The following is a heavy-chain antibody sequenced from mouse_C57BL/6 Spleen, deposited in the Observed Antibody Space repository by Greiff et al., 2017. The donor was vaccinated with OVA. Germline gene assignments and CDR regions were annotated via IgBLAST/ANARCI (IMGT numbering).Heavy chain of an antibody. D-gene: IGHD2-4*01. V-gene: IGHV5-16*01. J-gene: IGHJ1*03. Sequence: EVKLMESEGGLVQPGSSMKLSCTASGFTFSDYYMAWVRQVPEKGLEWVANINYDGSSTYYLDSLKSRFIISRDNAKNILYLQMSSLKSEDTATYYCAREGRLRHWYFDVWGTGTTVTVSS. CDR1: GFTFSDYY. CDR3: AREGRLRHWYFDV. CDR2: INYDGSST.